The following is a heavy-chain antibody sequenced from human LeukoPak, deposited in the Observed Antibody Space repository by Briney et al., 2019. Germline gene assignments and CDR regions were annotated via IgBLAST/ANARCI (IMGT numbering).Heavy chain of an antibody. Sequence: GASVKVSCKASGYTFTSYGISWVRQAPGQGLEWMGWISAYNGNTNYAQKLQGRVTMTRDTSISTAYMELSRLRSDDTAVYYCARSNSPGIAAAGTDYWGQGTLVTVSS. V-gene: IGHV1-18*01. J-gene: IGHJ4*02. D-gene: IGHD6-13*01. CDR3: ARSNSPGIAAAGTDY. CDR1: GYTFTSYG. CDR2: ISAYNGNT.